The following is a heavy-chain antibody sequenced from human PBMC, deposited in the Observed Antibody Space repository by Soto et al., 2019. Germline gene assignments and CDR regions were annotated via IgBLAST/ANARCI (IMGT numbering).Heavy chain of an antibody. J-gene: IGHJ4*02. D-gene: IGHD3-3*01. CDR3: ARERSGYYFDY. CDR2: ISYDGSNK. CDR1: GFTFSSYA. V-gene: IGHV3-30*04. Sequence: GGSLRLSCAASGFTFSSYAMHWVRQAPGKGLEWVAVISYDGSNKYYADSVKGRFTISRDNSKNTLYLQMNSLRAEDTAVYYCARERSGYYFDYWGQGPLVTVSS.